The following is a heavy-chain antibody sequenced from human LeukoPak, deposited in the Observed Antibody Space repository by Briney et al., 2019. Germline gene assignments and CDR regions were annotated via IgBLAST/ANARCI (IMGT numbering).Heavy chain of an antibody. CDR1: GGSISSGGYS. CDR2: IYYSGSA. V-gene: IGHV4-61*08. D-gene: IGHD4-23*01. Sequence: PSETLSLTCAVSGGSISSGGYSWSWIRQPPGKGLEWIGYIYYSGSANYNPSLKSRVTISVDTSKNQFSLKLSPVTAADTAVYYCARVGVDYSGNIIKYFFDYWGQGTLVTVSS. J-gene: IGHJ4*02. CDR3: ARVGVDYSGNIIKYFFDY.